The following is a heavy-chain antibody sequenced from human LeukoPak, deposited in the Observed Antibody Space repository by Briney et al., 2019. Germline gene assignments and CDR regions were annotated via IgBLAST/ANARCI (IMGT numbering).Heavy chain of an antibody. CDR2: IYYSGST. V-gene: IGHV4-59*08. J-gene: IGHJ3*02. Sequence: SETLSFTCTVSGGSISSYYWSWIRQPPGKGLEWIGYIYYSGSTNYNPSLKSRVTISVDTSKNQFSLKLSSVTAADTAVYYCARRAWYYDSSGNAFDIWGQGTMVTVSS. CDR1: GGSISSYY. D-gene: IGHD3-22*01. CDR3: ARRAWYYDSSGNAFDI.